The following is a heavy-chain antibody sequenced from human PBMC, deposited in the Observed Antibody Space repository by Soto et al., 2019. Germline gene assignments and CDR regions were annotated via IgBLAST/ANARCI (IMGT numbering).Heavy chain of an antibody. CDR2: ISYDGSNK. D-gene: IGHD3-22*01. J-gene: IGHJ4*02. Sequence: PGGSLRLSCAASGFTFSSYAMHWVRQAPGRGLEWVAVISYDGSNKYYADSVKGRFTISRDNSKNTLYLQMNSLRAEDTAVYYCATYYYDSSGPSSPGYWGQGTLVTVSS. V-gene: IGHV3-30-3*01. CDR1: GFTFSSYA. CDR3: ATYYYDSSGPSSPGY.